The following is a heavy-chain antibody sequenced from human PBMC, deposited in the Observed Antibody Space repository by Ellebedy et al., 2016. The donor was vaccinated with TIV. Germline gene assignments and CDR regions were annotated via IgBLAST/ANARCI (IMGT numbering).Heavy chain of an antibody. CDR1: GFTFNSYA. CDR2: ISGSGGHT. D-gene: IGHD2-8*01. V-gene: IGHV3-23*01. J-gene: IGHJ3*02. Sequence: GESLKISCAASGFTFNSYAMSWVRQAPGKGLEWVSTISGSGGHTYFADSVKGRFTISRDNSKNTLSLQMNSLRAEDTAVYYCAYCTNGVCYSYSSSWYGAFDIWGQGTMVTVSS. CDR3: AYCTNGVCYSYSSSWYGAFDI.